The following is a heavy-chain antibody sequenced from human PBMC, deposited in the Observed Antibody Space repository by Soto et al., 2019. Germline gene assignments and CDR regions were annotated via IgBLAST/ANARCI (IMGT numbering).Heavy chain of an antibody. CDR1: GFTFSTYG. CDR2: ISYDGSNI. Sequence: PGGSLRLSCVASGFTFSTYGMHWVRQAPGKGLEWVALISYDGSNIYFADSVKGRFTISRDNSKNTLYLQMNSLRAEDTAVYYCAKEEFGYFDYWGQGALVTVSS. D-gene: IGHD3-16*01. CDR3: AKEEFGYFDY. V-gene: IGHV3-30*18. J-gene: IGHJ4*02.